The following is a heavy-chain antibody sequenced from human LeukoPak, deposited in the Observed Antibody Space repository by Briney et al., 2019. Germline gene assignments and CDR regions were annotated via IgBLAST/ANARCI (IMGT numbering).Heavy chain of an antibody. D-gene: IGHD4-23*01. CDR2: VDPEDGET. V-gene: IGHV1-69-2*01. J-gene: IGHJ4*02. CDR1: GYTFTDYY. CDR3: ATVGGNFNFDY. Sequence: GASVTVSCKASGYTFTDYYMHWVQQAPGKGLEWMGLVDPEDGETIYAEKFQGRVTITADTSTDTAYMELSSLRSEDTAVYYCATVGGNFNFDYWGQGTLVTVSS.